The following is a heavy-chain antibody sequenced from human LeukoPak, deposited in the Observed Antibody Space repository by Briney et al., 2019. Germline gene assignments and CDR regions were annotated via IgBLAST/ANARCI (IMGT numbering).Heavy chain of an antibody. D-gene: IGHD2-2*01. J-gene: IGHJ4*02. CDR2: IYGNDDK. CDR1: GFSLSTSGVG. CDR3: AHRYCGTSGTSCTLFDY. Sequence: SGPTLVNPTQTLTLTCTFSGFSLSTSGVGVGWIRQPPGKALEWLALIYGNDDKRYSPSLKSRLTITKNTSKNQVVLTMTNLDPVDTATFYCAHRYCGTSGTSCTLFDYWDQGILVTVSS. V-gene: IGHV2-5*01.